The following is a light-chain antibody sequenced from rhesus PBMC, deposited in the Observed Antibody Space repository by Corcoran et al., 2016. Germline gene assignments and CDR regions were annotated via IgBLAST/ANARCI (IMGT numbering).Light chain of an antibody. V-gene: IGKV1-37*01. J-gene: IGKJ3*01. CDR1: QGISSY. CDR2: YAS. Sequence: DIQMTQSPSSLSASVGDTVTITCRARQGISSYLAWFQTNQGKAPKPLIYYASNLESGVPSRFSGSGSGTEFTLTISSLQPEDFATYYCQHYNSAPVTFGPGTTLDI. CDR3: QHYNSAPVT.